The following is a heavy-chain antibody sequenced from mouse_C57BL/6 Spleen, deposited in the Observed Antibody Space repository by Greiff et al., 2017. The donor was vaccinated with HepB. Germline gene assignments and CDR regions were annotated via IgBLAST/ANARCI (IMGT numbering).Heavy chain of an antibody. CDR3: ARFYGYDPYYAMDY. V-gene: IGHV1-76*01. J-gene: IGHJ4*01. Sequence: VQLQESGAELVRPGASVKLSCKASGYTFTDYYINWVKQRPGQGLEWIARIYPGSGNTYYNEKFKGKATLTAEKSSSTAYMQLSSLTSEDSAVYFCARFYGYDPYYAMDYWGQGTSVTVSS. D-gene: IGHD2-2*01. CDR1: GYTFTDYY. CDR2: IYPGSGNT.